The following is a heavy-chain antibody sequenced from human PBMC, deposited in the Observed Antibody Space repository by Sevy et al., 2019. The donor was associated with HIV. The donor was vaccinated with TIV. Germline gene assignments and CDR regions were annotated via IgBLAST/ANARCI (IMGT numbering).Heavy chain of an antibody. J-gene: IGHJ4*02. Sequence: ASVKVSCKASGYTFTSYYMHWVRQAPGQGLEWMGIINPSGGSTSYAQKFQGRVTMTRDTSTRTVYMELGSLRSEDTAVYYCARDRRFYGGNSEFYYFDYWGQGTLVTVSS. V-gene: IGHV1-46*01. D-gene: IGHD4-17*01. CDR1: GYTFTSYY. CDR2: INPSGGST. CDR3: ARDRRFYGGNSEFYYFDY.